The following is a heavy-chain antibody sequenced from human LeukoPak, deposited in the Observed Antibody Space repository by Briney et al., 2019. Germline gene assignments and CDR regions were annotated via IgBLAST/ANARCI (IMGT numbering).Heavy chain of an antibody. CDR2: INHSGGT. D-gene: IGHD6-13*01. V-gene: IGHV4-34*01. CDR1: GGSFSGYY. Sequence: SETLSLTCAVYGGSFSGYYWSWIRQPPGKGLEWIGEINHSGGTNYNPSLKSRVTISVDTSKNQFSLKLSSVTAADTAVYYCARRRRRSRGAAAGRRFDYWGQGTLVTVSS. CDR3: ARRRRRSRGAAAGRRFDY. J-gene: IGHJ4*02.